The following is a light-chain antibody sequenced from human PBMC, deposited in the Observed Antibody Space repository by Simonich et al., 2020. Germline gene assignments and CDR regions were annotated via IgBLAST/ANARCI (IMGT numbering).Light chain of an antibody. J-gene: IGKJ3*01. Sequence: EIVLTQSPGTLSLSPGEIATLSCRASQSVSSSYLAWYHQKPGKAPSLLIYGASSRTTGRPDRFSGSGSGTDFTLTISRLEPEDFAVYYCQQYGSSPFTFGPGTKVDIK. CDR3: QQYGSSPFT. CDR2: GAS. CDR1: QSVSSSY. V-gene: IGKV3-20*01.